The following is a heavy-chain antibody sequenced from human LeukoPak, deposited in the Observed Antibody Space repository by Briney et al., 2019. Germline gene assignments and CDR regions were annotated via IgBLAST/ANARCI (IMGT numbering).Heavy chain of an antibody. CDR2: IYYSGST. D-gene: IGHD2-15*01. J-gene: IGHJ4*02. V-gene: IGHV4-59*06. CDR3: ARERGGSQYYFDY. CDR1: GGSISSYY. Sequence: SETLSLTCTVSGGSISSYYWSWIRQPPGKGLEWIGYIYYSGSTYYNPSLKSRVTISVDTSKNQFSLKLSSATAADTAVYYCARERGGSQYYFDYWGQGTLVTVSS.